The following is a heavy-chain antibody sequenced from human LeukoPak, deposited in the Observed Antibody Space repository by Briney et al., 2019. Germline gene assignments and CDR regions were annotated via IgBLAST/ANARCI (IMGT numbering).Heavy chain of an antibody. V-gene: IGHV3-74*01. J-gene: IGHJ4*02. D-gene: IGHD2-15*01. CDR2: INTHGSIT. CDR3: ARGGCSDGNCYQGGY. Sequence: SGSLTLSCAASGCSFSIYWMHWVRQAPGKGLVWVSRINTHGSITRYADPVKRRFTLSRDHAKTTVYLQLNSLRAEDTDVYYCARGGCSDGNCYQGGYWGKGHLVPVSS. CDR1: GCSFSIYW.